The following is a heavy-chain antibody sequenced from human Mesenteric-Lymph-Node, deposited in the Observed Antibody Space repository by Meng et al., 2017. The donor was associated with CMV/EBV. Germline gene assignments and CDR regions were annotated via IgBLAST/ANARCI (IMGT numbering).Heavy chain of an antibody. J-gene: IGHJ3*02. CDR2: IRSKAYGGTT. CDR3: TRDREDIVVVPAAPPSFDI. D-gene: IGHD2-2*01. Sequence: GESLKISCAASGFTFSSYWMSWVRQAPGKGLEWVGFIRSKAYGGTTEYAASVKGRFTISRDDSKSIAYLQMNSLKTEDTSVYYCTRDREDIVVVPAAPPSFDIWGQGTMVTVSS. V-gene: IGHV3-49*04. CDR1: GFTFSSYW.